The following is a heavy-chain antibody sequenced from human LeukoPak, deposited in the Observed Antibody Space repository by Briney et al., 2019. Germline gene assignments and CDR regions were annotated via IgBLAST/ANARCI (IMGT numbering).Heavy chain of an antibody. CDR1: GYTFTSYD. Sequence: ASVKVSCKASGYTFTSYDINWVRQATGQGLEWMGWMNPNSGNTGYAQKFQGRVTMTRDTSISTAYMELSSLRSEDTAVYYCARARRFWGWLLPRKRNWFDPWGQGPLVTVSS. D-gene: IGHD3-3*01. V-gene: IGHV1-8*01. J-gene: IGHJ5*02. CDR2: MNPNSGNT. CDR3: ARARRFWGWLLPRKRNWFDP.